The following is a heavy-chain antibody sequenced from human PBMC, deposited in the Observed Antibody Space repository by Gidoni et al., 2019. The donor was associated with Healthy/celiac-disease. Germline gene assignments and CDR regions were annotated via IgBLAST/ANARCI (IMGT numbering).Heavy chain of an antibody. CDR1: GFTFGDYA. Sequence: EVQLVESGGGLVQPGRSLRLSCTASGFTFGDYAMSWVRQAPGKGLEWVGFIRSKAYGGTTEYAASVKGRFTSSRDDSKSIAYLQMNSLKTEDTAVYYCTRDEGVGATVTPDYWGQGTLVTVSS. J-gene: IGHJ4*02. D-gene: IGHD1-26*01. V-gene: IGHV3-49*04. CDR3: TRDEGVGATVTPDY. CDR2: IRSKAYGGTT.